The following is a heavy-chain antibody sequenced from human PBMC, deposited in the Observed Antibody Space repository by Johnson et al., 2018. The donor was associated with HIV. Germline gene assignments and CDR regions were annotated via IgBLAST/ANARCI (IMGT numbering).Heavy chain of an antibody. D-gene: IGHD3-10*01. Sequence: MQLVASGGGVVQPGRSLRLSCAASGFTFSSYAMHWVRQAPGKGLEWVANIKQDGSEKYYVDSVKGRFTISRDNAKNSLYLQMNSLRAEDTAVYYCARGVDGAFDIWGQGTMVTVSS. CDR2: IKQDGSEK. J-gene: IGHJ3*02. CDR1: GFTFSSYA. V-gene: IGHV3-7*01. CDR3: ARGVDGAFDI.